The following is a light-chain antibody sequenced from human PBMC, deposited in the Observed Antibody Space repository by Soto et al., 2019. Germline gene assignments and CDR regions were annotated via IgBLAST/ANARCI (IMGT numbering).Light chain of an antibody. V-gene: IGKV3-20*01. Sequence: EIVLTQSPGTLSLSPGERATLSCRASQSVSSSYLAWYQQKPGQAPRLLIYGASSRATGIPDRFSGSGSGTDFTLNISRLEPEDFEVYYCQQYGSSTWTFGQGTKVEIK. CDR2: GAS. J-gene: IGKJ1*01. CDR3: QQYGSSTWT. CDR1: QSVSSSY.